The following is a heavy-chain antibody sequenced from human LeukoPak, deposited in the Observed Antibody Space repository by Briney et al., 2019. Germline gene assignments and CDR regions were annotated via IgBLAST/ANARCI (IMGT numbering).Heavy chain of an antibody. CDR2: ISSSSSYI. CDR1: GFTFSSYS. CDR3: ARDFLRRAKKYCGGDCYYFDY. J-gene: IGHJ4*02. D-gene: IGHD2-21*01. Sequence: GGSLRLSCAASGFTFSSYSMNWVRQAPGKGLEWVSSISSSSSYIYYADSVKGRFTISRDNAKNSLYLQMNSLRAEDTAVYYCARDFLRRAKKYCGGDCYYFDYWGQGTLVTVSS. V-gene: IGHV3-21*01.